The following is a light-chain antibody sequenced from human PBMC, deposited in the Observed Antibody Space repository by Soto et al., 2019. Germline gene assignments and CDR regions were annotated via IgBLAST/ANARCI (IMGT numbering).Light chain of an antibody. V-gene: IGKV3-15*01. J-gene: IGKJ3*01. CDR1: RSVYAN. CDR2: GAF. CDR3: QQYDVWPFT. Sequence: EIVMTQSPATLSVSPGGSATLSCRASRSVYANLAWYQQRPGQAPRLLIYGAFTRATDIPARFRGSGSGTEFSLTISSVQSEDFAVYYCQQYDVWPFTFGPGTKVDIK.